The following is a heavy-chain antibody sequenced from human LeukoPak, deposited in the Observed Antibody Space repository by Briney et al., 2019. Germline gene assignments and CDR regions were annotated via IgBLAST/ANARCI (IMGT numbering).Heavy chain of an antibody. CDR2: IKQDGSEK. J-gene: IGHJ4*02. Sequence: GGSLRLSCAASGFTFSSYSMNWVRQAPGKGLEWVANIKQDGSEKYYVDSVKGRFTISRDNAKNSLYLQMNSLRAEDTAVYYCARDSFRTMVRGVIMSYWGQGTLVTVSS. CDR3: ARDSFRTMVRGVIMSY. V-gene: IGHV3-7*01. D-gene: IGHD3-10*01. CDR1: GFTFSSYS.